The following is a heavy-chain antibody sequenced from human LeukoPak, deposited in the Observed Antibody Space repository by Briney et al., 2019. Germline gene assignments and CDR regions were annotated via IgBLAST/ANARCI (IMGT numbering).Heavy chain of an antibody. J-gene: IGHJ4*02. CDR1: GFTFSSYA. D-gene: IGHD2-15*01. Sequence: GGSLRLSCAASGFTFSSYAMSWVRQAPGKGLEWVSVISGSGGFTYYADSVKGRFTISRDNSKNTLYLQMNSLRAEDTAIYYCAKGGTSGGSCYFDYWGQGTLVPVSS. CDR2: ISGSGGFT. V-gene: IGHV3-23*01. CDR3: AKGGTSGGSCYFDY.